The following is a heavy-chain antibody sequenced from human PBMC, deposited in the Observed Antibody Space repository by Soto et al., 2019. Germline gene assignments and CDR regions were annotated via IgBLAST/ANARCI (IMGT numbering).Heavy chain of an antibody. Sequence: SETLSLTCTVSGGSISSYYWSWIRQPPGKGLEWIGYIYYSGSTNYNPSLKSRVTISVDTSKNQFSLKLSSVTAADTAVYYCARFDSSKAFDIWGQRTMVTVSS. CDR3: ARFDSSKAFDI. V-gene: IGHV4-59*08. CDR2: IYYSGST. CDR1: GGSISSYY. J-gene: IGHJ3*02. D-gene: IGHD3-9*01.